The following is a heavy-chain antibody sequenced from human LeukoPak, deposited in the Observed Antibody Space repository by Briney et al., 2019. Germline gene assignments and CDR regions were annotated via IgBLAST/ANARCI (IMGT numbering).Heavy chain of an antibody. Sequence: SETLSLTCTVSGGSISSYYWNWIRQPAGKGLEWIGRIHTSGSTYYNPSLKSRVTVSVDTSKNQFSLKLSSVTAADTAVYYCARHSPDIVVVPAAASVDYWGQGTLVTVSS. V-gene: IGHV4-4*07. D-gene: IGHD2-2*01. CDR1: GGSISSYY. J-gene: IGHJ4*02. CDR2: IHTSGST. CDR3: ARHSPDIVVVPAAASVDY.